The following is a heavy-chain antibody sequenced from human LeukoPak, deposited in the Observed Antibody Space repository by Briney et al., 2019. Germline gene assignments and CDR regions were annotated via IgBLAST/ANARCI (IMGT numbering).Heavy chain of an antibody. Sequence: SETLSLTCAVSGHSISTGYYWGWIRQPPGKGLEWIGSMSHNRGTYYNPSLKSRVTISMDTSKNQISLRLTSVTAADTAVYYCTSYYASGVSAYNYYGMDVWGKGTTVTVSS. CDR1: GHSISTGYY. V-gene: IGHV4-38-2*01. CDR3: TSYYASGVSAYNYYGMDV. D-gene: IGHD3-10*01. J-gene: IGHJ6*04. CDR2: MSHNRGT.